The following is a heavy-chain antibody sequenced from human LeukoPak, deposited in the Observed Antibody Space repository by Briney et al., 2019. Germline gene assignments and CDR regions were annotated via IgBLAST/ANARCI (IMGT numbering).Heavy chain of an antibody. Sequence: PGGSLRPSCAASEFSFSSYAMYWVRQAPGKGLEWVALIRDDGSDKYYVDSVKGRFTISRDNSKNMLYLQMDSLRAEDTAVYYCVKTGSGWYGDHWGQGARVTVSS. CDR1: EFSFSSYA. CDR3: VKTGSGWYGDH. V-gene: IGHV3-30*02. D-gene: IGHD6-13*01. J-gene: IGHJ4*02. CDR2: IRDDGSDK.